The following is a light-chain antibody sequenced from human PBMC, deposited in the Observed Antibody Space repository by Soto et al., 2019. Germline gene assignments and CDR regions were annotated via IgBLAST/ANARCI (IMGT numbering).Light chain of an antibody. J-gene: IGLJ2*01. V-gene: IGLV2-8*01. CDR3: SSYAGSHNLI. CDR2: EVS. Sequence: QSALTQPPSASGSPGQSVTISCTGTSSDVGGYNYVSWHQQHPGKAPKLIIYEVSKRPSGVPDRFSGSKSGNTASLTVSGLQAEDEADYYCSSYAGSHNLIFGGGAKLTVL. CDR1: SSDVGGYNY.